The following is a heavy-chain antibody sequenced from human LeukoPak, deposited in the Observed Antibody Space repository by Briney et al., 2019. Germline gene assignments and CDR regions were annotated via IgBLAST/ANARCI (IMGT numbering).Heavy chain of an antibody. J-gene: IGHJ4*02. CDR3: AHRRYDILTGYSAFDY. CDR2: IYWDDDK. CDR1: GFSLSTSGVG. D-gene: IGHD3-9*01. V-gene: IGHV2-5*02. Sequence: ESGPTLVNPTQTLTLTCTFSGFSLSTSGVGVGWIRQPPGKALEWLALIYWDDDKRYSPSLKSRLTITKDTSENQVVLTMTNMDPVDTATYYCAHRRYDILTGYSAFDYWGQGTLVTVSS.